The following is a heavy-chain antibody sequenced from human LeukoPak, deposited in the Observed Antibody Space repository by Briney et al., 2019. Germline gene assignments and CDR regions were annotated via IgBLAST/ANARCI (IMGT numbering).Heavy chain of an antibody. CDR1: GGSITSGSYY. CDR2: IYYTGRT. V-gene: IGHV4-39*01. CDR3: ARQSTYYYDSSGYWRN. J-gene: IGHJ4*02. D-gene: IGHD3-22*01. Sequence: SETLSLTCTVSGGSITSGSYYWGWIRQPPGKGLEWVGSIYYTGRTYYNPSLKSRVSISVDMSKNQLSLKLDSVTAADTAVYYCARQSTYYYDSSGYWRNWGQGTLVTVSS.